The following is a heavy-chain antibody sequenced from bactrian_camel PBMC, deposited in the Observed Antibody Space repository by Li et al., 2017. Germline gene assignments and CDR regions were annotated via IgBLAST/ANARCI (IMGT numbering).Heavy chain of an antibody. J-gene: IGHJ4*01. CDR3: ATHSGRTMIGTPLERQGYTS. Sequence: HVQLVESGGGSVQPGGSLRLSCAATGFTFSSAWLYWARQNPGKGLEWVANINSGGGIIYYADSVKGRFTISLDNAKNTCYLQMNNLKPEDTGLYYCATHSGRTMIGTPLERQGYTSWGQGTQVTVS. CDR1: GFTFSSAW. V-gene: IGHV3S1*01. D-gene: IGHD2*01. CDR2: INSGGGII.